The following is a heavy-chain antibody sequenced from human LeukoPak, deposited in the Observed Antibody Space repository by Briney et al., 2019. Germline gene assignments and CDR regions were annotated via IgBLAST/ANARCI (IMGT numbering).Heavy chain of an antibody. Sequence: GGSLRLSCAASGFTFSSYAMSWVRQAPGKGLEWVSAIKGRFTISRDNSKNTLYLQMNSLRAEDTAVYYCAKKTIVGATVDAFDIWGQGTMVIVSS. CDR3: AKKTIVGATVDAFDI. CDR1: GFTFSSYA. CDR2: I. D-gene: IGHD1-26*01. J-gene: IGHJ3*02. V-gene: IGHV3-23*01.